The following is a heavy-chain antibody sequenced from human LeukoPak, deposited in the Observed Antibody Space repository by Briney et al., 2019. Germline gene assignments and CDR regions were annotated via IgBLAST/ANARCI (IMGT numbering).Heavy chain of an antibody. J-gene: IGHJ3*02. CDR1: GGSISSYY. CDR2: IYYSGST. V-gene: IGHV4-59*08. D-gene: IGHD4-11*01. Sequence: SETLSLTCTVSGGSISSYYWSWIRQPPGKGLEWIGYIYYSGSTNYNPSLKSRVTISVDTSKNQFSLKLSSVTAADTAVYYCAKAKSNLDAFDIWGQGTMVTVSS. CDR3: AKAKSNLDAFDI.